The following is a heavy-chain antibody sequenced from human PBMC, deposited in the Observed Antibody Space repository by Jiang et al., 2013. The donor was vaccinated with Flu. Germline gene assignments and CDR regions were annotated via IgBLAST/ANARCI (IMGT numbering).Heavy chain of an antibody. CDR3: ARGRIVVVPAAIRGGWFDP. V-gene: IGHV5-51*01. D-gene: IGHD2-2*02. J-gene: IGHJ5*02. Sequence: IGWVRQMPGKGLEWMGIIYPGDSDTRYSPSFQGQVTISADKSISTAYLQWSSLKASDTAMYYCARGRIVVVPAAIRGGWFDPWGQGTLVTVSS. CDR2: IYPGDSDT.